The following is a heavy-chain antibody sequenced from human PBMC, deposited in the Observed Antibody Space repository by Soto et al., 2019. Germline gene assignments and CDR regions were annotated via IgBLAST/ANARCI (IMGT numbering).Heavy chain of an antibody. D-gene: IGHD6-19*01. CDR3: ARTRASGWYGDNWFDP. CDR2: GHYSGTT. CDR1: GGSINSYH. V-gene: IGHV4-59*01. Sequence: QVQLQESGPGLVKPSETLSLTCTVSGGSINSYHWSWIRQPPGKGLEWIGYGHYSGTTYYNPSLKCRVTMSVDMSKNQFSLKLSSVTAADTAVYYCARTRASGWYGDNWFDPWGQGTLVTVAS. J-gene: IGHJ5*02.